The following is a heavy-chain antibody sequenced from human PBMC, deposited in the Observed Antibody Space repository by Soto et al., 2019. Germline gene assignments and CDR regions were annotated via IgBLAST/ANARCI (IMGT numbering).Heavy chain of an antibody. J-gene: IGHJ5*02. CDR3: ARENMYSSGWNGGWFDP. D-gene: IGHD6-19*01. CDR2: ISAYNGNT. CDR1: GYTFTSYG. Sequence: QVQLVQSGAEVKKPGASVKVSCKASGYTFTSYGISWVRQAPGQGLEWMGWISAYNGNTNYVQKLQDRVTMTTDTSTSTAYMELRSLRSDDTAVYYCARENMYSSGWNGGWFDPWGQGTLVTVSS. V-gene: IGHV1-18*01.